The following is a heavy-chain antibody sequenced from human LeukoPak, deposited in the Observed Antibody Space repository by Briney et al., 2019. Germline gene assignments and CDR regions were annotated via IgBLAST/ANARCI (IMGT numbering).Heavy chain of an antibody. D-gene: IGHD3-22*01. Sequence: GGSLRLSCAASGFTFSSYAMNWVRQAPGKGLEWVSAISGSGGNIYYAASVKGRFTISRDNSKNTLYLQMNSLRAEDTAVYYCAKEHSHYDSSGYRGVQHWGQGTLVTVSS. CDR3: AKEHSHYDSSGYRGVQH. J-gene: IGHJ1*01. CDR2: ISGSGGNI. V-gene: IGHV3-23*01. CDR1: GFTFSSYA.